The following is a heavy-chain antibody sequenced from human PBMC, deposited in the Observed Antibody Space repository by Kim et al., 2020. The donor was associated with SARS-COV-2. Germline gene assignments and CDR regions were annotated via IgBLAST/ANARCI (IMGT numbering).Heavy chain of an antibody. CDR1: GDTFSRYA. CDR2: IIPIFGTA. CDR3: ARDSFLGSGWLADY. Sequence: SVKVSCKASGDTFSRYAISWVRQAPGQGLEWMGGIIPIFGTANYAQKFQGRVTITADESTSTAYMELSSLRSEDTAVYYCARDSFLGSGWLADYWGQGTLGTVSS. J-gene: IGHJ4*02. V-gene: IGHV1-69*13. D-gene: IGHD6-19*01.